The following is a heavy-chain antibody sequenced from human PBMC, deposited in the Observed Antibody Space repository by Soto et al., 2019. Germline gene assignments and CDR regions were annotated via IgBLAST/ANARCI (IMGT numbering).Heavy chain of an antibody. CDR1: GYDFTAYD. J-gene: IGHJ6*02. CDR2: MNPTNGAT. D-gene: IGHD6-13*01. V-gene: IGHV1-8*02. Sequence: ASVKVSCKTSGYDFTAYDINWVRQASGQGLEWMGWMNPTNGATGSARRFQGRVSMTRNTATGTAYLELTSLRSDDTGVYYCGRGPSPRAPAGGTPYYYAMDVWGQGTTVTVSS. CDR3: GRGPSPRAPAGGTPYYYAMDV.